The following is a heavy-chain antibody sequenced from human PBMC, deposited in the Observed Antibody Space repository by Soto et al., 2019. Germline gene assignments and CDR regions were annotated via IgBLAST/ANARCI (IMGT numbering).Heavy chain of an antibody. J-gene: IGHJ6*02. CDR2: ISGSGGST. V-gene: IGHV3-23*01. CDR3: AKIEFPDQRRIFGEANIVGGMDV. Sequence: GGSLRLSCAASGFTFSSYAMSWVRQAPGKGLEWVSAISGSGGSTYYADSVKGRFTISRDNSKNTLYLQMNSLRADDTAVYYCAKIEFPDQRRIFGEANIVGGMDVWGQGTTVTVSS. CDR1: GFTFSSYA. D-gene: IGHD3-3*02.